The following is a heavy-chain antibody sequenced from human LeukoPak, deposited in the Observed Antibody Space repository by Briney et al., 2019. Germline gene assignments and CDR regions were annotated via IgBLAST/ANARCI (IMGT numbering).Heavy chain of an antibody. V-gene: IGHV4-39*01. J-gene: IGHJ5*02. Sequence: SETLSLTCTVSGGSISSYYWGWIRQPPGKGLEWIGSIYYSGSTYYNPSLKSRVTVSVDTSKNQFSLKLSSVTAADTAVYYCARHIPEMMIARLRFDPWGQGTLVTVSS. CDR2: IYYSGST. D-gene: IGHD2-21*01. CDR3: ARHIPEMMIARLRFDP. CDR1: GGSISSYY.